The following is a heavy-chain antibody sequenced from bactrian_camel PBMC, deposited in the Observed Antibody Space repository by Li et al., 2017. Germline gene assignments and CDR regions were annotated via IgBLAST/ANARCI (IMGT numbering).Heavy chain of an antibody. CDR1: VGTIDDYD. D-gene: IGHD3*01. Sequence: HVQLVESGGGSVQAGGSLTLSCTASVGTIDDYDIHWYRQAAGNECELVSSISTDGTTKYPDSMKGRFTVSQDNAKNTVYLQMNSLKPEDTAMYYCAADTSNIPFGQPGSWCYDPSDWGANFGFWCQGTRVTVS. J-gene: IGHJ6*01. V-gene: IGHV3S63*01. CDR2: ISTDGTT. CDR3: AADTSNIPFGQPGSWCYDPSDWGANFGF.